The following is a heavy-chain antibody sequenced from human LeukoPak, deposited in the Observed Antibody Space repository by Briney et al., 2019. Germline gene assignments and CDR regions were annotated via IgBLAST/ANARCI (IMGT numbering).Heavy chain of an antibody. Sequence: SETLSLTCAVYGGSFSGYYWSWIRQPPGKGLEWIGEINHSGSTNYNPSLKSRVTISVDTSKNQFSLKLSSVTAADTAVYYCARFSSGWSYYYYYYMDVWGKGTTVTVSS. J-gene: IGHJ6*03. V-gene: IGHV4-34*01. D-gene: IGHD6-19*01. CDR1: GGSFSGYY. CDR3: ARFSSGWSYYYYYYMDV. CDR2: INHSGST.